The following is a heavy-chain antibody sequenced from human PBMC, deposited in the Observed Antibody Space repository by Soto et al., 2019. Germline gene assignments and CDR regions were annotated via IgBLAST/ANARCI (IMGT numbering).Heavy chain of an antibody. D-gene: IGHD2-21*01. V-gene: IGHV4-59*01. CDR2: NFYNEKN. CDR1: GGSMRSYY. Sequence: QVELRESGPGLVKPSETLSLTCNVSGGSMRSYYWTWMRQSPGKGLEWLGNNFYNEKNNLNPSLKSRLSISVDTSKKKFSLMLSSVTAEDTAIYYCARDSTCCGLDVWGQGTTVTVSS. CDR3: ARDSTCCGLDV. J-gene: IGHJ6*02.